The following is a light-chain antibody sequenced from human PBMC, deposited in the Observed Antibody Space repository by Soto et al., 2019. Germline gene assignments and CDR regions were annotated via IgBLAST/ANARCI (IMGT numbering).Light chain of an antibody. CDR1: NSDVGGYNF. V-gene: IGLV2-11*01. J-gene: IGLJ1*01. Sequence: QSALTQPRSVSGSPGQSVTISCTGTNSDVGGYNFVSWYQQYPGKVPKLMIYDVSKRSSGVPDRFSGSKSGNTAYLTISGLQAEDEADYYCCSYADSFYVFGSGTKLTVL. CDR3: CSYADSFYV. CDR2: DVS.